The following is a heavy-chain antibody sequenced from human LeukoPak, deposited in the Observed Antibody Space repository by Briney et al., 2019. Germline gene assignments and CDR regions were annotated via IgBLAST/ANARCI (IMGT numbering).Heavy chain of an antibody. J-gene: IGHJ4*01. V-gene: IGHV3-7*04. CDR2: IKKDGSET. CDR1: GLTFNTYW. Sequence: GGSLRLSCAASGLTFNTYWMNWVRQAPGKGPEWVANIKKDGSETKYAESVKGRFTISRDNAKNSVYLEMNSLRVEDTAVYYCVGGVGWLSDYWGHGTLVTVSS. D-gene: IGHD6-19*01. CDR3: VGGVGWLSDY.